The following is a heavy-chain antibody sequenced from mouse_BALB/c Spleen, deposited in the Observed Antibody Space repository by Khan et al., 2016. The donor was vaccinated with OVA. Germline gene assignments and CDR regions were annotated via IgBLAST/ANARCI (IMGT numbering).Heavy chain of an antibody. D-gene: IGHD2-12*01. V-gene: IGHV9-4*02. CDR1: GYTFTTAG. J-gene: IGHJ4*01. Sequence: QIQLVQSGPELKKPGETVRISCKASGYTFTTAGIQWVQKMPGKGLKWIGWINTHSGVPKYAAVFKGRFAFSLEISVNTAYLLITILKNENTATDVGARGGAAYYRTDGGAMEYWGQGTSVTVSS. CDR2: INTHSGVP. CDR3: ARGGAAYYRTDGGAMEY.